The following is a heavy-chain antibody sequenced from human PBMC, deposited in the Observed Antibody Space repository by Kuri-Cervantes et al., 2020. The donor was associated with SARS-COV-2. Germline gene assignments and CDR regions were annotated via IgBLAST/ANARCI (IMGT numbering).Heavy chain of an antibody. CDR1: GFNFSRTD. D-gene: IGHD2-21*01. CDR3: AKDRVGVQDF. Sequence: LSLTCAASGFNFSRTDMHWVRQAPGKGLEWVAVVSHDGKNKKCIASGKGRFTISRDNSQNTLYLHMKSLRSEDTAMYYCAKDRVGVQDFWGQGTLVTVSS. J-gene: IGHJ4*02. V-gene: IGHV3-30*18. CDR2: VSHDGKNK.